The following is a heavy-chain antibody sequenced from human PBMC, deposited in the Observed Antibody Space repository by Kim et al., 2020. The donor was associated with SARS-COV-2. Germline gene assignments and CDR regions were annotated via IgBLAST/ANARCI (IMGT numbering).Heavy chain of an antibody. J-gene: IGHJ4*02. V-gene: IGHV1-46*01. CDR3: AREVMLTVSADLDS. CDR1: GYNFINNQ. D-gene: IGHD3-16*01. Sequence: ASVKVSCKASGYNFINNQIHWVRQAPGQRLEWMGLINPRGGSTSYQPKFQDRVTMTRDTSTSTVYMEMKSLTSEDTAVYYCAREVMLTVSADLDSWGQGT. CDR2: INPRGGST.